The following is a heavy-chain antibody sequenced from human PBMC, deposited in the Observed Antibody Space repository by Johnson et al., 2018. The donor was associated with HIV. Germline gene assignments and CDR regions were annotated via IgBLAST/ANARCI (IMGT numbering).Heavy chain of an antibody. Sequence: QVQLVESGGGVVQPGRSLRLSCAASGFTFSSYTIHWVRQAPGKGLEWVAVISYDGSNKKYADSVKGRFTISRDNSKNTLYLQMNSLRAADTAVYYCARDLSGNYGDAFDIWGQGTMVTVSS. CDR3: ARDLSGNYGDAFDI. D-gene: IGHD1-26*01. CDR2: ISYDGSNK. V-gene: IGHV3-30*04. CDR1: GFTFSSYT. J-gene: IGHJ3*02.